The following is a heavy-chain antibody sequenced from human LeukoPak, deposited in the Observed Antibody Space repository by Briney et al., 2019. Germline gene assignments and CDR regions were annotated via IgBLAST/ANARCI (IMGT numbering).Heavy chain of an antibody. CDR1: GGSISSSSYY. V-gene: IGHV4-39*07. J-gene: IGHJ4*02. Sequence: SETLSLTCTVSGGSISSSSYYWGWIRQPPGKGLEWIGSIYYSGSTYYNPSRKSRVTISVDTSKNQFSLKLSSVTAADTAVYYCARVELTGDFDYWGQGTLVTVPS. D-gene: IGHD7-27*01. CDR3: ARVELTGDFDY. CDR2: IYYSGST.